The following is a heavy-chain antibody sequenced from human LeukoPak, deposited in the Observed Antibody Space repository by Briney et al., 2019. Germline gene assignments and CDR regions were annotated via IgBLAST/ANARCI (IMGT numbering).Heavy chain of an antibody. Sequence: GGSLRLSCSASGFTFSTYIMHWVRQAPGKGLEWVSSTSSSGSYIYYADSMKGRFTISRDNAKKSLFLEMNSLREEDTAVYYCASQVGHCRGGSCSGFWGQGTLVTVSS. V-gene: IGHV3-21*01. CDR2: TSSSGSYI. CDR1: GFTFSTYI. J-gene: IGHJ4*02. D-gene: IGHD2-15*01. CDR3: ASQVGHCRGGSCSGF.